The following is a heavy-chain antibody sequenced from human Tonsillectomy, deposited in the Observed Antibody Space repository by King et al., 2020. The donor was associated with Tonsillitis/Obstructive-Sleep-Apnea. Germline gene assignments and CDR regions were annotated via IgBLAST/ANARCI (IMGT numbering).Heavy chain of an antibody. D-gene: IGHD1-14*01. Sequence: YCMHWVRQGPGKGLLWVSRIKSDGSYTSYADSVKCRFTISRDNDKDTLYLQMNSLRAEDTAVYYCVRERTNLDAFDIWGQGTMVTVSS. CDR2: IKSDGSYT. CDR3: VRERTNLDAFDI. J-gene: IGHJ3*02. CDR1: YC. V-gene: IGHV3-74*01.